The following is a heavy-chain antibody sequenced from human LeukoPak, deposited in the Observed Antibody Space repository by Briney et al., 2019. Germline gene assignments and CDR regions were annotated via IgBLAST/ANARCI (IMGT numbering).Heavy chain of an antibody. CDR2: IKSNSDGGTT. CDR3: TALPRYYDFWSGYKHY. V-gene: IGHV3-15*01. D-gene: IGHD3-3*01. Sequence: GGSLRLSCAGSGFTFSVAWMSWVRQVPGRGLEWVGRIKSNSDGGTTDYAAPVKGRFTISRDDPRNTLYLQMNSLKTEDTAVYYCTALPRYYDFWSGYKHYWGQGTLVTVSS. CDR1: GFTFSVAW. J-gene: IGHJ4*02.